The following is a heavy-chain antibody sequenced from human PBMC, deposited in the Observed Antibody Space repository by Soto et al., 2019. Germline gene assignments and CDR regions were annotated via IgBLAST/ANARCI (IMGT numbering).Heavy chain of an antibody. CDR1: VFSFSTYA. CDR3: TRATFDV. Sequence: AWSLRLSCALSVFSFSTYAMHWVRQAPGKGLEWLAIIWFDGVKEYYAESVRGRFTISIDNSKNTVFLQMDTVGAEDSALYYCTRATFDVWGQGTTVTVSS. J-gene: IGHJ6*02. V-gene: IGHV3-33*01. CDR2: IWFDGVKE.